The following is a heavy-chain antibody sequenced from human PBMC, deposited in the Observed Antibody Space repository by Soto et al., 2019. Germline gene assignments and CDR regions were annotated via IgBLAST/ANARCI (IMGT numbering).Heavy chain of an antibody. D-gene: IGHD3-10*01. Sequence: QVQLVQSGAEVKNPGSSVKVSCKASGGTLSDYAVSWVRQARGQGLEWMGGIMPTVDSANYAQKFLGRLTITADESTSTANMELSSLTSDDTAIYYCAVAAVREILTEQSSGMAVWGQGTTVTVSS. V-gene: IGHV1-69*01. J-gene: IGHJ6*02. CDR3: AVAAVREILTEQSSGMAV. CDR2: IMPTVDSA. CDR1: GGTLSDYA.